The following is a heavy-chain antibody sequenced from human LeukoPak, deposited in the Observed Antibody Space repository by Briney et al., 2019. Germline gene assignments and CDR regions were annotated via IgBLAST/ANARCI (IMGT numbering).Heavy chain of an antibody. J-gene: IGHJ4*02. CDR1: GYTFTVYY. V-gene: IGHV1-2*06. D-gene: IGHD1-26*01. Sequence: ASVKVSCKASGYTFTVYYMHWVRQAPGQGLEWMGRINPNNGATNYAQKLQGRVTITGDTSISTAYMELSSLRSDDTAVYYCTRESGSYHGNDYWGQGTLVTVSS. CDR2: INPNNGAT. CDR3: TRESGSYHGNDY.